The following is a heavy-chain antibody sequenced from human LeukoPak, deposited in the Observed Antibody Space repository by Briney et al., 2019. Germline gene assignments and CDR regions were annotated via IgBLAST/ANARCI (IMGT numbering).Heavy chain of an antibody. D-gene: IGHD3-22*01. V-gene: IGHV3-43D*03. Sequence: HPGGSLGFSFEAPELPFDDYAMPWVGQAPGKGLNWFSLFSWDGRSTYYRDSVKGRFTISRDNNKRSVYLQMNSLRPEDTALYYCGKDLGSSGSPAIESWGQGTLVTVSS. CDR1: ELPFDDYA. CDR2: FSWDGRST. J-gene: IGHJ4*02. CDR3: GKDLGSSGSPAIES.